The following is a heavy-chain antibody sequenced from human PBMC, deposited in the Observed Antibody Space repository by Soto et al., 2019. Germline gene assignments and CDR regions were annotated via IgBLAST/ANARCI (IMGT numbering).Heavy chain of an antibody. J-gene: IGHJ5*02. CDR3: AREVPITGTTFNWFDP. D-gene: IGHD1-7*01. CDR2: IIPIFGTA. V-gene: IGHV1-69*13. CDR1: GGTFSSYA. Sequence: GASVKVSWKASGGTFSSYASSWVRQAPGQGLEWMGGIIPIFGTANYAQKFQGRVTITADESTSTAYMELSSLRSEDTAVYYCAREVPITGTTFNWFDPWGQGTLVTVSS.